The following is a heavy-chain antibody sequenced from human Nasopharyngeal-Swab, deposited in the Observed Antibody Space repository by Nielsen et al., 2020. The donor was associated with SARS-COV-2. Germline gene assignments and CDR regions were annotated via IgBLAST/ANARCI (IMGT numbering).Heavy chain of an antibody. Sequence: ALVKVSCKASGYTFTSYGISWVRQAPGQGLEWMGWISAYNGNTNYAQKLQGRVTMTTDTSTSTAYMELRSLRSDDTAVYYCARGTEMATIAAPYYYYGMDVWGQGTTVTVSS. V-gene: IGHV1-18*01. CDR3: ARGTEMATIAAPYYYYGMDV. CDR2: ISAYNGNT. J-gene: IGHJ6*02. CDR1: GYTFTSYG. D-gene: IGHD5-24*01.